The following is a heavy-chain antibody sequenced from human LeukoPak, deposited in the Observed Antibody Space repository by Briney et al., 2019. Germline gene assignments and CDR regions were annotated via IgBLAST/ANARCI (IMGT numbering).Heavy chain of an antibody. CDR2: IYTSGST. Sequence: SETLSLTCTVSGGSISSYYWSWIRQPAGKGLEWIGRIYTSGSTTYNPSLKSRVTMSVDTSKNQFSLKLSSVTAADTAMYYCARAVIRASNGGSHYYYMDVWGKGTTVIVSS. CDR3: ARAVIRASNGGSHYYYMDV. J-gene: IGHJ6*03. V-gene: IGHV4-4*07. D-gene: IGHD5-18*01. CDR1: GGSISSYY.